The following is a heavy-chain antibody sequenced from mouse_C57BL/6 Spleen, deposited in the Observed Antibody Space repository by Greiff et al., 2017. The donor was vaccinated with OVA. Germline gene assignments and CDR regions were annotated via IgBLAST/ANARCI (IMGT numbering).Heavy chain of an antibody. D-gene: IGHD4-1*01. CDR2: INYDGSST. Sequence: EVQLVESEGGLVQPGSSMKLSCTASGFTFSDYYMAWVRQVPEKGLEWVANINYDGSSTYYLDSLKSRFIISRDNAKNILYLQMSSLKSEDTATYYCAREGLGRLYAMDYWGQGTSVTVSS. CDR1: GFTFSDYY. J-gene: IGHJ4*01. V-gene: IGHV5-16*01. CDR3: AREGLGRLYAMDY.